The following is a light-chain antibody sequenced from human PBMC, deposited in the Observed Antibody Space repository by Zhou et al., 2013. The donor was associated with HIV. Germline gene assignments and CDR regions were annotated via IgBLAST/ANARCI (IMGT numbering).Light chain of an antibody. V-gene: IGKV1-27*01. J-gene: IGKJ4*01. CDR3: QRYNSAPLT. CDR2: AAS. Sequence: DIQMTQSPSSLSASVGDRVTVTCRASQGISSFLAWYQQKPGKGPKLLIYAASTLQSGVPSRFRGSGSGTDFTLTIDSLQPEDVGTYYCQRYNSAPLTFGGGTGGGDQT. CDR1: QGISSF.